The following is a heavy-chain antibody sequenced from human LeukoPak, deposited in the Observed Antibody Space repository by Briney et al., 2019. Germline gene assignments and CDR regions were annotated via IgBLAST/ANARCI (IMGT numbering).Heavy chain of an antibody. J-gene: IGHJ4*02. CDR1: GFTFSSYS. CDR3: ARADRDGNKRFLD. Sequence: GGSLRLSCAASGFTFSSYSVIWARQAPGKGLEWASYVSSSGTTTYYADSVKGRFTISRDNGKNLVSLQMNSLRDEDTAVYYCARADRDGNKRFLDWGQGTLVTVSS. CDR2: VSSSGTTT. V-gene: IGHV3-48*02. D-gene: IGHD5-24*01.